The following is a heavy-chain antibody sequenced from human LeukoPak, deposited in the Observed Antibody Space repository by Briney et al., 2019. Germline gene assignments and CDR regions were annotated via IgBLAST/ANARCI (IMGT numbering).Heavy chain of an antibody. CDR2: IYYSGST. CDR3: ARVYSDSSVGY. CDR1: GGSINSYY. V-gene: IGHV4-59*01. D-gene: IGHD3-22*01. Sequence: PSETLSLTCTVSGGSINSYYWSWIRQPPGKGLEWIGYIYYSGSTNYNPSLKSRVTISVDTPKNQFSLKLTSVIAADTAVYYCARVYSDSSVGYWGQGARVTVSS. J-gene: IGHJ4*02.